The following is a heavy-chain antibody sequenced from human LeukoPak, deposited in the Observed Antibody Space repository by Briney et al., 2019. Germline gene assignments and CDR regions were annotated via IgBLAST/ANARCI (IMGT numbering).Heavy chain of an antibody. V-gene: IGHV3-7*01. CDR1: GFTFSSYW. D-gene: IGHD4-17*01. CDR3: ARENGDYSYYFDY. CDR2: IKQDGSEK. Sequence: GGSLRLSCAASGFTFSSYWMSWVRQAPGKGLEWVANIKQDGSEKYYVDSVKGRFTISRDNAKNSLYLQMNSLRVEDTAVYYCARENGDYSYYFDYWGQGTLVTVSS. J-gene: IGHJ4*02.